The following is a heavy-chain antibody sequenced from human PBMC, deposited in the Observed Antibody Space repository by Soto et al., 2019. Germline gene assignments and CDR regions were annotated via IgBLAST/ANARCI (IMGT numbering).Heavy chain of an antibody. Sequence: QVPLVESGGGVVQPGRSLRLSCAASGFTFSSYAMHWVRRAPGKGLEWMAVMSYDGSNKYYSDSVKGRFTISRDNSKNALYLQRNSLRPEDTALYYCARDGGAYWGQGTLVIVSS. V-gene: IGHV3-30-3*01. J-gene: IGHJ4*02. CDR2: MSYDGSNK. CDR1: GFTFSSYA. D-gene: IGHD3-16*01. CDR3: ARDGGAY.